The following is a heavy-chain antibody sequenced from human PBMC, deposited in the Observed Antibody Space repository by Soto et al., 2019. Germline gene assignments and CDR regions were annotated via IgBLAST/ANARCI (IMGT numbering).Heavy chain of an antibody. CDR3: ARDGPFSSSRHWYFDL. J-gene: IGHJ2*01. D-gene: IGHD6-6*01. CDR1: GFTFSSYA. V-gene: IGHV3-23*01. Sequence: GGSLRLSCAASGFTFSSYAMGWVRQAPGKGLEWVSAISGSGGSTYYADSVKGRFTISRDNSKNTLYLQMNSLRAEATAVYYCARDGPFSSSRHWYFDLWGRGTLVIVSS. CDR2: ISGSGGST.